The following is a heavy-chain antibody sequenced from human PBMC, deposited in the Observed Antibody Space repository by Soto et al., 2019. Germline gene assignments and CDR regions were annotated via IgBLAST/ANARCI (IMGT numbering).Heavy chain of an antibody. CDR3: ASYFQHDYGDYDYYYYYMDV. CDR2: INHSGST. Sequence: PSETLSLTCAVYGGSFSGYYLSWIRQPPGKGLEWIGEINHSGSTNYNPSLKSRVTISVDTSKNQFSLKLSSVTAADTAVYYCASYFQHDYGDYDYYYYYMDVWGKGTTVTVSS. J-gene: IGHJ6*03. CDR1: GGSFSGYY. D-gene: IGHD4-17*01. V-gene: IGHV4-34*01.